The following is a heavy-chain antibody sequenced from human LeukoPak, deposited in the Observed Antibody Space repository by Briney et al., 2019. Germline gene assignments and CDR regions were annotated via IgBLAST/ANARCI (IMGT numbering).Heavy chain of an antibody. D-gene: IGHD3-22*01. CDR1: GGSFSGYY. J-gene: IGHJ4*02. V-gene: IGHV4-34*01. Sequence: SETLSLTCAVYGGSFSGYYWNWIRQPPGKGLEWIGETNHSGSTNYNPSLKSRVTISVDTSKNQFSLKLGSVTAADTAVYSCARGQQYYHDSSGYWVFDYWGQGTLVTVSS. CDR3: ARGQQYYHDSSGYWVFDY. CDR2: TNHSGST.